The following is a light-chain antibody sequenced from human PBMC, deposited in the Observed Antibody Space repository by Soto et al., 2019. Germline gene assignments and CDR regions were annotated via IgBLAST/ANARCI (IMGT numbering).Light chain of an antibody. CDR1: QSVTNY. CDR3: QQSDSSPYT. Sequence: DIQMTQSPSSLSVSVGDRVTITCRPSQSVTNYLNWYQQKPGKAPKLLVYAASSLQSGVPTRFSGNGSGTDFTLTISSLQPEDFATYYCQQSDSSPYTFGQGTKLEIK. CDR2: AAS. J-gene: IGKJ2*01. V-gene: IGKV1-39*01.